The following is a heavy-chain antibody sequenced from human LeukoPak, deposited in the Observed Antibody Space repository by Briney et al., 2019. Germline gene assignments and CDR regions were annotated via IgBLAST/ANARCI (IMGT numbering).Heavy chain of an antibody. Sequence: TGGSLRLSCAASGITVSSNYMSWVRQAPGKGLEWVSVIYSGGNTYYADSVKGRFTISRDSSKNTLHLQMNSLSAEDTAVYYCASGQHHLIVVYWGQGTLVTVSP. D-gene: IGHD2-21*01. J-gene: IGHJ4*02. CDR1: GITVSSNY. V-gene: IGHV3-66*01. CDR3: ASGQHHLIVVY. CDR2: IYSGGNT.